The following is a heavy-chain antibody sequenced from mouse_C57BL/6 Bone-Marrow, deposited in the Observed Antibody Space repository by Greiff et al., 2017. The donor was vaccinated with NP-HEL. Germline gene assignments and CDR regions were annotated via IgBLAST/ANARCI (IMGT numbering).Heavy chain of an antibody. D-gene: IGHD1-1*01. CDR3: ARCYYGFDY. J-gene: IGHJ2*01. V-gene: IGHV1-76*01. Sequence: QVQLQQSGAELVSPGASVNLSCKASGYTFTDYYINWVKQRPGQGLEWIARIYPGSGNTYYNEKFKGKATLTAEKSSSTAYMQLSSLTSEDSAVYFCARCYYGFDYWGQGTTLTVSS. CDR1: GYTFTDYY. CDR2: IYPGSGNT.